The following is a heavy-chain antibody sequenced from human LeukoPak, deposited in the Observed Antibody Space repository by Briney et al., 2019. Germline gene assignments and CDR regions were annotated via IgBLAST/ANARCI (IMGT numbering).Heavy chain of an antibody. D-gene: IGHD1-26*01. CDR1: GYTFTSYG. CDR2: IIPIFGTA. J-gene: IGHJ4*02. CDR3: ARVPRRIVGATLFDY. V-gene: IGHV1-69*13. Sequence: GASVKVSCKASGYTFTSYGISWVRQAPGQGLEWMGGIIPIFGTANYAQKFQGRVTITADESTSTAYMELSSLRSDDTAVYYCARVPRRIVGATLFDYWGQGTLVTVSS.